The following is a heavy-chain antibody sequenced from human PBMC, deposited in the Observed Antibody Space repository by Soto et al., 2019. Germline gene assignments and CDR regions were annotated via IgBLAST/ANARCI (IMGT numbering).Heavy chain of an antibody. CDR1: GFTFSSYA. CDR2: ISGSGGST. CDR3: AKVQRLRLHAFDI. Sequence: EVQLLESGGGLVQPGGSLRLSCAASGFTFSSYAMSWVRQAPGKGLEWVSAISGSGGSTYYADSVKGRFTISRDNSKNTLYLQRNSLRAEDTAVYYCAKVQRLRLHAFDIWGQGTMVTVSS. J-gene: IGHJ3*02. D-gene: IGHD4-17*01. V-gene: IGHV3-23*01.